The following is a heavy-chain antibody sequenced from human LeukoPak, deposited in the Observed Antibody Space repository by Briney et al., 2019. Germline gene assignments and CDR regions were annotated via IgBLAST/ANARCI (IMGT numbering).Heavy chain of an antibody. Sequence: GGSLRLSCAASGFTFSSYWMSWVRQAPGKGLEWVANIKQDGSEKYYVDSVKGRFTISRDNAKNSLYLQTNSLRAEDTAVYYCARERYSSGWYIIDPWGQGTLVTVSS. V-gene: IGHV3-7*03. CDR1: GFTFSSYW. CDR2: IKQDGSEK. J-gene: IGHJ5*02. D-gene: IGHD6-19*01. CDR3: ARERYSSGWYIIDP.